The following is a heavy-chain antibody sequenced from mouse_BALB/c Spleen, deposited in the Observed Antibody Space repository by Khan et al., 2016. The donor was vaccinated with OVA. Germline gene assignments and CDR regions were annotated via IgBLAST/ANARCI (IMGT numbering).Heavy chain of an antibody. Sequence: QVQLKQSGPGLVAPSQNLSITCTVSGFSLSDYGVSWIRQPPGKGLEWLGVIWGGGSTYYNSALKSRLSISKDNSKSQVFLKMSSLQSDDTAMFYCAKWVWSYSYTLDYWGQGTSGTVSS. J-gene: IGHJ4*01. CDR3: AKWVWSYSYTLDY. V-gene: IGHV2-6-5*01. CDR1: GFSLSDYG. CDR2: IWGGGST.